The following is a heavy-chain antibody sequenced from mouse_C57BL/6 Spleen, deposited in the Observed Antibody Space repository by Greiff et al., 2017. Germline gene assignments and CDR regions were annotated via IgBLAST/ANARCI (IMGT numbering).Heavy chain of an antibody. J-gene: IGHJ3*01. CDR2: IYPGSGST. CDR1: GSTFASYW. D-gene: IGHD3-2*02. CDR3: AREGAAQATSWFAY. V-gene: IGHV1-55*01. Sequence: QVQLQQPGAELVKPGASVQMSCQASGSTFASYWITWVKQRPGQGLEWIGDIYPGSGSTNYNEKFKSKATLTVDTSSSTAYMQLSSLTSEDSGVYYGAREGAAQATSWFAYWGQGTLVTVSA.